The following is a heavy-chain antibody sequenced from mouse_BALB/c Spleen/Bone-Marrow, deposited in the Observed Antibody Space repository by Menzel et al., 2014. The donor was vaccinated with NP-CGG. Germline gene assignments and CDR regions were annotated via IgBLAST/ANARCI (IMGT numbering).Heavy chain of an antibody. CDR1: GFTFSSIG. D-gene: IGHD2-2*01. J-gene: IGHJ3*01. Sequence: EVQLQESGGNLMQTGGSRKLSCAAYGFTFSSIGMHWVRQAPEKGLEWVAYISSGSSTIYYADTVKGRFTISRDNPKNTRFLQRTSLRSEDTAMYYCARGIGYDAWFVYWGQGTLATVSA. CDR2: ISSGSSTI. CDR3: ARGIGYDAWFVY. V-gene: IGHV5-17*02.